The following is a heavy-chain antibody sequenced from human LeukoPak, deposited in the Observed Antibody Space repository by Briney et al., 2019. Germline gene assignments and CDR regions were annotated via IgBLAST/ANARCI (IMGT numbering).Heavy chain of an antibody. J-gene: IGHJ4*02. CDR1: GFTFSNSY. D-gene: IGHD5-24*01. Sequence: GGSLRLSCAASGFTFSNSYMSWVRQAPGKGLEWVSLIYPSGNIYYADSVKGRFTISRDNSKNTLFLQMDSLRAEDTAIYYCARTFVSGDGYKVGYFDYWGQGTLVTVSS. CDR2: IYPSGNI. CDR3: ARTFVSGDGYKVGYFDY. V-gene: IGHV3-53*01.